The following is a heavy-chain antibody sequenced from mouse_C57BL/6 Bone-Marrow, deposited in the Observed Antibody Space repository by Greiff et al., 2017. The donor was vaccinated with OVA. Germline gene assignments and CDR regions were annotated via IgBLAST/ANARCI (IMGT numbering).Heavy chain of an antibody. J-gene: IGHJ4*01. CDR1: GFSLTSYG. CDR3: ARKKKAPYAMDY. CDR2: IWSGGST. V-gene: IGHV2-2*01. Sequence: VQLQQSGPGLVQPSQSLSITCTVSGFSLTSYGVHWVRQSPGKGLEWLGVIWSGGSTDYNAAFISRLSISKDNSKSQVFFKMNSLQADDTAIYYCARKKKAPYAMDYWGQGTSVTVSS.